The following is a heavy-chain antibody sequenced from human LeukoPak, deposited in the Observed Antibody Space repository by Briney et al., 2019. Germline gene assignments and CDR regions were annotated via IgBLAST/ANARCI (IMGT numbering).Heavy chain of an antibody. CDR1: GYTFTGYY. CDR3: ASREHYYDSSGYYLGPDY. Sequence: ASVKVSCKASGYTFTGYYMHWVRQAPGQGLEWMGWINPNSGGTNYAQKFQGRVTMTRDTSISTAYMELSRLRSDDTAVYYCASREHYYDSSGYYLGPDYWGQGTLVTVSS. J-gene: IGHJ4*02. D-gene: IGHD3-22*01. CDR2: INPNSGGT. V-gene: IGHV1-2*02.